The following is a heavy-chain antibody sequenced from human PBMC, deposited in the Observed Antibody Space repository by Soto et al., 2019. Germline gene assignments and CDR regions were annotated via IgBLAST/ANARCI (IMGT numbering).Heavy chain of an antibody. CDR3: SYSSGWPTDY. D-gene: IGHD6-19*01. J-gene: IGHJ4*02. Sequence: PGGSLRLSCAASGFTFSSYAMHWVRQAPGKGLEWVAVISYDGSNKYYADSVKGRFTISRDNSKNTLYLQMNSLRAEDTAVYYCSYSSGWPTDYWGQGTLGTSPQ. CDR1: GFTFSSYA. CDR2: ISYDGSNK. V-gene: IGHV3-30-3*01.